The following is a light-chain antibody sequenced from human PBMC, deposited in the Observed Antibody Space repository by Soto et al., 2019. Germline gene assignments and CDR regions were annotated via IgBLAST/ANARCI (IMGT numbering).Light chain of an antibody. CDR2: AAS. J-gene: IGKJ1*01. Sequence: DIQMTQSPSSLSASVGDRVTITCRASQSISSYLNCYQQKPWKAPKLLIYAASSLQTGVPSRFSGSGSGTDFTLTISSLQPEDFATYYCQQSYSTRCTFGQGTKVEIK. CDR3: QQSYSTRCT. V-gene: IGKV1-39*01. CDR1: QSISSY.